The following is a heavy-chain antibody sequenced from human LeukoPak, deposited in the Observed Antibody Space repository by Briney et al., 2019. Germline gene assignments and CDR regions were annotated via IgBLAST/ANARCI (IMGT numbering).Heavy chain of an antibody. Sequence: ASVKVSCKASGYTFTSYDINWVRQATGQGLEWMGWINPNSGGTNYAQKFQGRVTMTRDTSISTAYMELSRLRSDDTAVYYCARDMSAAGTHDAFDIWGQGTMVTVSS. J-gene: IGHJ3*02. V-gene: IGHV1-2*02. CDR1: GYTFTSYD. CDR2: INPNSGGT. D-gene: IGHD6-13*01. CDR3: ARDMSAAGTHDAFDI.